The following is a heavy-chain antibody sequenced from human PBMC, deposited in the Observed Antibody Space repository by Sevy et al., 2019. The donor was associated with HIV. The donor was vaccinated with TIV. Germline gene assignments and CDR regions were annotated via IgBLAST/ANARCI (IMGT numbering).Heavy chain of an antibody. V-gene: IGHV3-48*02. CDR1: GFTFRDYP. CDR2: ISRASDSI. D-gene: IGHD1-26*01. CDR3: AREHTGTFPDF. J-gene: IGHJ4*02. Sequence: GCSLRLSCAASGFTFRDYPMNWIRQAPGKGLEWLSYISRASDSIYYADSVMGRFTVSRDNAKNSLYLQMDRLSDEDTAIYYCAREHTGTFPDFWGQGTLVTVSS.